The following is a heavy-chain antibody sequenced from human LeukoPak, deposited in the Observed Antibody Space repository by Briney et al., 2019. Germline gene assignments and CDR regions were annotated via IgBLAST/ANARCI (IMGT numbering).Heavy chain of an antibody. CDR2: IYYSGST. CDR3: ARAARYSSGWQPLDI. V-gene: IGHV4-59*01. J-gene: IGHJ3*02. CDR1: CGSISSYY. Sequence: PSETLSLTCTVSCGSISSYYWSWIRQPPGKGLEWIGYIYYSGSTNYNPSLKSRVTISVDTSKNQFSLKLSSVTAADTAVYYCARAARYSSGWQPLDIWGQGTMVTVSS. D-gene: IGHD6-19*01.